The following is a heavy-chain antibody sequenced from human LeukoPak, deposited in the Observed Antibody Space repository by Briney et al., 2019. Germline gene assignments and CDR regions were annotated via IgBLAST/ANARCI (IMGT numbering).Heavy chain of an antibody. V-gene: IGHV1-46*01. Sequence: ASVKVSCKASGYTFTSYYMHWVRQAPGQGLEWMGIINPSGGSTSYAQKFQGRVTMTRDTSISTAYMELSRLRSDDTAVYYCARDVRADFWSGPLGWGQGTLVTVSS. CDR3: ARDVRADFWSGPLG. CDR1: GYTFTSYY. D-gene: IGHD3-3*01. CDR2: INPSGGST. J-gene: IGHJ1*01.